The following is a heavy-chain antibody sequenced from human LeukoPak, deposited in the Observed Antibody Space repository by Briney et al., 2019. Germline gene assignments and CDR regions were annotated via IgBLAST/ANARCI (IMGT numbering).Heavy chain of an antibody. CDR3: ARDRGYTQDY. CDR1: GFTFSSYG. J-gene: IGHJ4*02. V-gene: IGHV3-33*01. D-gene: IGHD5-12*01. CDR2: IWNDGSNT. Sequence: PGGSLRLSCAASGFTFSSYGIHWVRQAPGKGLEWVAVIWNDGSNTYYADSVKGRFTISRDNAKNTLYLQMNSLRAEDTAVYYCARDRGYTQDYWGQGTLVTVSS.